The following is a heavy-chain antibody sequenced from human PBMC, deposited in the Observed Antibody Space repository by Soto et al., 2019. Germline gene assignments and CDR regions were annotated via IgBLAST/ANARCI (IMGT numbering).Heavy chain of an antibody. CDR1: GFTISAFW. V-gene: IGHV3-7*03. Sequence: EVQLVASGGGLVQPGGSMRLSCAASGFTISAFWMTWVRQAPGKGLEWVVTVKQDGSEEYYVDSVKGRFTISRNNAKNSLYLQVNGLGADDTAVYYCARARIAPAGRTYYCMDVWGKGTTVTVSS. CDR2: VKQDGSEE. CDR3: ARARIAPAGRTYYCMDV. D-gene: IGHD6-13*01. J-gene: IGHJ6*03.